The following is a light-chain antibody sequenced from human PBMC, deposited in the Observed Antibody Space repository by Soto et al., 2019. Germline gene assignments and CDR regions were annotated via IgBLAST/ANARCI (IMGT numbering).Light chain of an antibody. Sequence: EIVLTQSPATLSLSPGERATLTCRASQSVSSYLAWYQQKPGQAPRLLIYDASNWVTGIPARFSGSGSGTGITFTISSREPEDVAVYYCQWHSNWPPYTFGQGTKVEIK. CDR2: DAS. CDR3: QWHSNWPPYT. J-gene: IGKJ2*01. V-gene: IGKV3-11*01. CDR1: QSVSSY.